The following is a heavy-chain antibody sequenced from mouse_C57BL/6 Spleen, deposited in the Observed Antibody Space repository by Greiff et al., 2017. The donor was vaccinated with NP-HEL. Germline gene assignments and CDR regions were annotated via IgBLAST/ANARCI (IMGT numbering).Heavy chain of an antibody. J-gene: IGHJ3*01. CDR3: AKGENDGYYRGWFAY. CDR1: GYTFTDYY. D-gene: IGHD2-3*01. V-gene: IGHV1-19*01. CDR2: INPYNGGT. Sequence: EVQLLQSGPVLVKPGASVKMSCKASGYTFTDYYMNWVKQSHGKSLEWIGVINPYNGGTSYNQKFKGKATLTVDKSSSTAYMELNSLTSEDSAVYYCAKGENDGYYRGWFAYWGQGTLVTVSA.